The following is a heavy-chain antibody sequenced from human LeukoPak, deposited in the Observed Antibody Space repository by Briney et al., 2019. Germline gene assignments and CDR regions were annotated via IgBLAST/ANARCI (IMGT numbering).Heavy chain of an antibody. D-gene: IGHD1-26*01. CDR1: GFTFSSYW. V-gene: IGHV3-23*01. J-gene: IGHJ3*02. Sequence: WGSLRLSCAASGFTFSSYWMSWVGQAPGKGLEWVSAISGSGGNTYYADSVKGRFTISRDNSKNTLYLQMNSLRAEDMAVYYCAKDLEDAGDDAFDIWGQGTMVTVSS. CDR2: ISGSGGNT. CDR3: AKDLEDAGDDAFDI.